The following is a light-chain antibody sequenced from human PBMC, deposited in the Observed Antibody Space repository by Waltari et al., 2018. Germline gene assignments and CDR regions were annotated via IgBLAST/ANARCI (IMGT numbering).Light chain of an antibody. CDR1: QSIGRY. CDR2: AAS. Sequence: DIQMTQSPSSLSASVGERVTITCRASQSIGRYLNWYQHKPGKAPELLIYAASNLQSGVPSRFLGSGAGTAFTLTISMLQPEEFATYYCQQRHSTPQSTFGQGTRLEI. V-gene: IGKV1-39*01. CDR3: QQRHSTPQST. J-gene: IGKJ5*01.